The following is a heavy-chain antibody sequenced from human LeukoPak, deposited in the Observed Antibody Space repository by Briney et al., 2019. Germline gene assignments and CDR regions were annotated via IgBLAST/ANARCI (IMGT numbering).Heavy chain of an antibody. J-gene: IGHJ3*02. Sequence: PSETLSLTCTVSGDSISSSRYYWGWIRQPPGKGLEWIGSIYYSGSIWYHPSLKSRVTISVDTSKNQFSLKLTSVTAADTAVYYCARPPRHDFDDSRVHDALDIWGQGTMVTVSS. CDR2: IYYSGSI. CDR3: ARPPRHDFDDSRVHDALDI. CDR1: GDSISSSRYY. D-gene: IGHD2-15*01. V-gene: IGHV4-39*01.